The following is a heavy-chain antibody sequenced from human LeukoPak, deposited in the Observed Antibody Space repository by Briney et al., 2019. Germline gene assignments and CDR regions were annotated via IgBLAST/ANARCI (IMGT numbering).Heavy chain of an antibody. J-gene: IGHJ4*02. CDR3: ASYPRYSSTPPFDY. D-gene: IGHD6-19*01. V-gene: IGHV1-2*02. CDR1: GYSFTGQD. CDR2: INPNSGDT. Sequence: ASVKVSCKASGYSFTGQDMHWVRQAPGQGLEWMGWINPNSGDTNYAQKFRGRVTMTRGTTISTAYMELNRLTSDDTAVYYCASYPRYSSTPPFDYWGQGTPVTVSS.